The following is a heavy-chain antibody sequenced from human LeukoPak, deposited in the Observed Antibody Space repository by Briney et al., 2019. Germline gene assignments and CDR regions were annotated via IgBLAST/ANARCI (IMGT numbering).Heavy chain of an antibody. Sequence: ASVKVSCKASGYTFSRHALNWVRQAPGQGLEWMGWINTNTGNPTYAQGFTGRFVFSLDTSVSTAYQQINSLKAEDTAVYYCARENALDMWGQGTMVTVSS. CDR3: ARENALDM. CDR1: GYTFSRHA. CDR2: INTNTGNP. V-gene: IGHV7-4-1*02. J-gene: IGHJ3*02.